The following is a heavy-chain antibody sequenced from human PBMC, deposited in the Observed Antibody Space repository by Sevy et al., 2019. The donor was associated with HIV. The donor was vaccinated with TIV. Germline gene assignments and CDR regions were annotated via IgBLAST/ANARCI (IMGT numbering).Heavy chain of an antibody. D-gene: IGHD2-2*01. J-gene: IGHJ3*02. Sequence: GGSLRLSCVASGFTFNIYSMNWVRQAPGKGLEWVSHIGSRSSPVYYADSVKGRFTISSDNAKTSVYLQMNSLRDEDTAVYYCARGFDAPHGFDIWGQGTMVTVSS. V-gene: IGHV3-48*02. CDR3: ARGFDAPHGFDI. CDR1: GFTFNIYS. CDR2: IGSRSSPV.